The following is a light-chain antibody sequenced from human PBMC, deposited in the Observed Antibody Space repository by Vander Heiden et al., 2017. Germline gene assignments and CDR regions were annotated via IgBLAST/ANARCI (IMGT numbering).Light chain of an antibody. CDR1: SSNIGRNT. J-gene: IGLJ3*02. V-gene: IGLV1-44*01. CDR2: YNN. Sequence: QSVLAQPPPASGTPGQRVTISCSGSSSNIGRNTVNWYHQLPGTAPKLLIYYNNQRPSGVPDRLSGSKSGTSASLAISGLQSEDEGDYYCSAWDDSLNARVFGEGTKLTVL. CDR3: SAWDDSLNARV.